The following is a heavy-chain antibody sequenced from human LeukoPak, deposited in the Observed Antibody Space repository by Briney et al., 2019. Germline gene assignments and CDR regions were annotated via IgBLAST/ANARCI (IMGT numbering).Heavy chain of an antibody. CDR2: SQNTGSSWTT. J-gene: IGHJ4*02. V-gene: IGHV3-15*01. D-gene: IGHD1-26*01. CDR3: IRVKSWDTRFYLDS. Sequence: GGSLTLSCATSGFTFNVAWMNWVRQAPGKGLEWVGRSQNTGSSWTTDYGAPVKGRFTILRDDSKRTVYLQMNSLKTEDTAVYYCIRVKSWDTRFYLDSWGQGTLVTVSS. CDR1: GFTFNVAW.